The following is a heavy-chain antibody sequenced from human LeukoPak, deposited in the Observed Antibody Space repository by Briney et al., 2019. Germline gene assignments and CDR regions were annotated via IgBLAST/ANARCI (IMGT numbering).Heavy chain of an antibody. CDR2: INTNTGNP. V-gene: IGHV7-4-1*02. J-gene: IGHJ4*02. CDR1: GYTFTDYY. Sequence: GASVKVSCRASGYTFTDYYMHWVRQAPGQGLEWMGWINTNTGNPTYAQGFTGRFVFSLDTSVSTAYLQISSLKAEDTAVYYCARAPGPPRWYFDYWGQGTLVTVSS. D-gene: IGHD6-13*01. CDR3: ARAPGPPRWYFDY.